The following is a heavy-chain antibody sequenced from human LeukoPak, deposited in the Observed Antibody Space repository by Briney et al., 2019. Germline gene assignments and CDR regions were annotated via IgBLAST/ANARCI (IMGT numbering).Heavy chain of an antibody. CDR2: MSGRGVST. V-gene: IGHV3-23*01. CDR1: GFTFTNYA. CDR3: AKDCNGGNCYIDY. D-gene: IGHD2-15*01. Sequence: AGGSLRLSCAASGFTFTNYAMSWVRQAPGKGLEWVSVMSGRGVSTYYADSVKGRFTISSDNSKNTLYLQMNSLRAEDTAIYYCAKDCNGGNCYIDYWGQGTLVTVAS. J-gene: IGHJ4*02.